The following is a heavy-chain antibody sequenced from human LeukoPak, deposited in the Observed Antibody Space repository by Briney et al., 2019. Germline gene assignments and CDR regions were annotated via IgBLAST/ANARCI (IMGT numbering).Heavy chain of an antibody. Sequence: SVKVSCKASGGTFSSYAISWVRQAPGQGLEWMGGIIPIFGTANYAQKFQGRVTITADESTSTAYMELSSLRSEDTAVYYCARAGTMIVPMYNWFDPWGQGTLVTVSS. D-gene: IGHD3-22*01. CDR3: ARAGTMIVPMYNWFDP. V-gene: IGHV1-69*13. CDR1: GGTFSSYA. J-gene: IGHJ5*02. CDR2: IIPIFGTA.